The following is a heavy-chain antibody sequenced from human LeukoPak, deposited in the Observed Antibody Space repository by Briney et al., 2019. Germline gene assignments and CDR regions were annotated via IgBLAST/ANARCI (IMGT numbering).Heavy chain of an antibody. CDR1: GGSFSGYY. D-gene: IGHD6-13*01. CDR3: AYSSSWYYPLYFDY. J-gene: IGHJ4*02. CDR2: INYSGST. Sequence: SETLSLTCGVYGGSFSGYYWSWIRQPPGKGLEWIGEINYSGSTNYNPSLKSRVTISVDTSKNQFSLKLSSVTAADTAVYYCAYSSSWYYPLYFDYWGQGTLVTVSS. V-gene: IGHV4-34*01.